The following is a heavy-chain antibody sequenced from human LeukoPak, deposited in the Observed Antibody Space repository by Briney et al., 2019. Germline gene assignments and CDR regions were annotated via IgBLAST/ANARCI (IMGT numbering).Heavy chain of an antibody. CDR3: ARSHPDAFDI. Sequence: GGSLRLSCAASGFTFSSYSMNWVRQAPGKGLEWVSSISSSSSYIYYADSVKGRFTISRDNAKNSLYLQMNSLRAENTAVYYCARSHPDAFDIWGQGTMVTVSS. V-gene: IGHV3-21*01. J-gene: IGHJ3*02. CDR2: ISSSSSYI. CDR1: GFTFSSYS.